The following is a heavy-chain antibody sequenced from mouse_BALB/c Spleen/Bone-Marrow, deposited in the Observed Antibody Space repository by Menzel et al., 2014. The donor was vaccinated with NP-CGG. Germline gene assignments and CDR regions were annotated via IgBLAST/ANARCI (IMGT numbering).Heavy chain of an antibody. Sequence: VKLQESGAELVMPGASVKMSCKASGYTFTDYWMHWVKQRPGQGLEWIGAIDTSDSYTSYNQKFKGKPKLTVDESSSTAYMQISSLTSGDSAVYYCAREDYGYGAMDYWGQGTSVTVSS. CDR2: IDTSDSYT. CDR3: AREDYGYGAMDY. J-gene: IGHJ4*01. V-gene: IGHV1-69*01. D-gene: IGHD2-2*01. CDR1: GYTFTDYW.